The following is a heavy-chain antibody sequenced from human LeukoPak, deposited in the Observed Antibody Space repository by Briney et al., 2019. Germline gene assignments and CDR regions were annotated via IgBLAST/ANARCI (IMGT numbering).Heavy chain of an antibody. CDR3: ARDEPSNTNFDY. V-gene: IGHV1-18*01. CDR2: ISAYNGNT. CDR1: GYTFTTYP. Sequence: ASVKVSCKASGYTFTTYPINWVRQAPEQGLEWMGWISAYNGNTNYAQKLQGRVTMTTDTSTSTAYMELRSLRSDDTAVYYCARDEPSNTNFDYWGQGTLVTVSS. D-gene: IGHD2-2*01. J-gene: IGHJ4*02.